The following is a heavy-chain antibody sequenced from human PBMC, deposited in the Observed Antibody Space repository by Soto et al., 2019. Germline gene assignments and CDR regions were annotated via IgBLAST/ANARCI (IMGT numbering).Heavy chain of an antibody. D-gene: IGHD6-13*01. V-gene: IGHV1-18*01. CDR3: ARASAGAPYDF. CDR2: ISGYNGYP. Sequence: QVQLVQSGAEVRKPGASVNVSCKTSGYIFTNYGVAWVRQAPGQGLELVAWISGYNGYPKHTQKFQGRVTVTTDSTTRTGYIELRNLRSDGTAVYYCARASAGAPYDFWGQGTRVTVSS. J-gene: IGHJ4*02. CDR1: GYIFTNYG.